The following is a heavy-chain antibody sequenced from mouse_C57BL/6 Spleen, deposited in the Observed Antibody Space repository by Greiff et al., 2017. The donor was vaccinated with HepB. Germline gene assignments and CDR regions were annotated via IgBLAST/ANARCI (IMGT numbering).Heavy chain of an antibody. D-gene: IGHD1-1*01. Sequence: EVQVVESGPGLVKPSQSLSLTCSVTGYSITSGYYWNWIRQFPGNKLEWMGYISYDGSNNYNPSLKNRISITRDTSKNQFFLKLNSVTTEDTATYYCARGDLYYGSSYGYFDVWGTGTTVTVSS. CDR3: ARGDLYYGSSYGYFDV. CDR2: ISYDGSN. V-gene: IGHV3-6*01. J-gene: IGHJ1*03. CDR1: GYSITSGYY.